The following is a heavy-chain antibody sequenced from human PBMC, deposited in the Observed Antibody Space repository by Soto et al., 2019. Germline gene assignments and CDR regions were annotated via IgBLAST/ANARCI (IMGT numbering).Heavy chain of an antibody. J-gene: IGHJ4*02. CDR2: ISGSGGST. V-gene: IGHV3-23*01. Sequence: EVQLLESGGGLVQPGGSLRLSCAASGFTFSSYAMSWVRQAPGKGLEWVSAISGSGGSTYYADSVKGRFTISRDNSKNTLYLQMNSLRAEDTAVYYCAKSHGSGSYYPEYYFDSWGQGTLVTVSS. CDR3: AKSHGSGSYYPEYYFDS. CDR1: GFTFSSYA. D-gene: IGHD3-10*01.